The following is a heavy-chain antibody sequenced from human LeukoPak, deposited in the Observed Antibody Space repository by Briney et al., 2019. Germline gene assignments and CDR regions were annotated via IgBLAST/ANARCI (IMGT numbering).Heavy chain of an antibody. Sequence: GSLRLSCAASGFTFDDYGMSWVRQAPGKGLEWVSGINWNGGSTGYADSVKGRFTISRDNAKNSLYLQMNSLRAEDTALYYCAKQDTAIGGFAYWGQGTLVTVSS. D-gene: IGHD5-18*01. CDR1: GFTFDDYG. J-gene: IGHJ4*02. V-gene: IGHV3-20*04. CDR2: INWNGGST. CDR3: AKQDTAIGGFAY.